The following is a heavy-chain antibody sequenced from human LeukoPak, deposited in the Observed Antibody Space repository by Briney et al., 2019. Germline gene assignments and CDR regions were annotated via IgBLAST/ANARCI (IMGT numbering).Heavy chain of an antibody. V-gene: IGHV1-2*02. CDR3: SRDGDYYDTSTDAFDI. J-gene: IGHJ3*02. CDR1: GYTFTGHY. Sequence: ASVKASCKSSGYTFTGHYLHWVRQAPGQGLEWMGWINPNIGATNYAQKFQGRVTMTRDTSITTAYMELSRLRSDDTAMYYCSRDGDYYDTSTDAFDIWGQGTMVTVSS. D-gene: IGHD3-22*01. CDR2: INPNIGAT.